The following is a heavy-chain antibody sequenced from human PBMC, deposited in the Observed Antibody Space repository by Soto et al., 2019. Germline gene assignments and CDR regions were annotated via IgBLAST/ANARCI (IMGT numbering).Heavy chain of an antibody. J-gene: IGHJ6*02. CDR2: IIPIFGTA. D-gene: IGHD5-18*01. CDR3: AISGIQLWTTGYYYGMDV. CDR1: GGTFSSYA. Sequence: QVQLVQSGAEVKKPGSSVKVSCKASGGTFSSYAISWVRQAPGQGLEWMGGIIPIFGTANYAQKFQGRVTITADESTSTAYMELSSLRSEDTAVYYCAISGIQLWTTGYYYGMDVWGQGTTVTVSS. V-gene: IGHV1-69*12.